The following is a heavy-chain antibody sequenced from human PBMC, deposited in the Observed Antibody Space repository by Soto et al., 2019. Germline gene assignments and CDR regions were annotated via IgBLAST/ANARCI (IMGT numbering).Heavy chain of an antibody. CDR1: GFTFSHYA. J-gene: IGHJ4*02. V-gene: IGHV3-30*18. D-gene: IGHD6-13*01. Sequence: QVQLVESGGGVVQPGRFLRLSCAAYGFTFSHYAMHWVRQAPGKGLEWVALMSYDGSSEYYADSVKGGFTSSRDNSKNTLYQQMNSLCAEDTAEYYCEKDGSHNFDCWGQGTLVTVSS. CDR2: MSYDGSSE. CDR3: EKDGSHNFDC.